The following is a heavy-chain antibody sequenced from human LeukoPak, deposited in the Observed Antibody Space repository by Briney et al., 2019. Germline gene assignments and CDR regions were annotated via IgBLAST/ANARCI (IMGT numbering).Heavy chain of an antibody. CDR3: ARDPVAARPNYYYMDV. Sequence: PGGSLRLSCAASGFTFSSYWMHWVRQAPGKGLVWVSRINSDGSSTSYADSVKGRFTISRDNAKNTLYLQMNSLRAEDTAVYYCARDPVAARPNYYYMDVWGKGTTVTVSS. CDR1: GFTFSSYW. V-gene: IGHV3-74*01. D-gene: IGHD6-6*01. J-gene: IGHJ6*03. CDR2: INSDGSST.